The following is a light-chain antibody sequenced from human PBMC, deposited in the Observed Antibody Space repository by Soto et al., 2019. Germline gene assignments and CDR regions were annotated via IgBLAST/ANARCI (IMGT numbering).Light chain of an antibody. CDR1: QSVSSY. CDR2: GAS. J-gene: IGKJ1*01. V-gene: IGKV3-20*01. Sequence: EIVLTQSPATLSLSPGERGTLYCRASQSVSSYLAWYQQKPGQAPRLLIYGASSRATDIPDRFSGSGSGTDFTLTISTLEPEDSAVYYCQQYGSSFWTFGQGTKVDIK. CDR3: QQYGSSFWT.